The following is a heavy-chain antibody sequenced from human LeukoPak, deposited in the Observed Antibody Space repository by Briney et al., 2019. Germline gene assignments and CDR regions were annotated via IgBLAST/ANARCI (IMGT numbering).Heavy chain of an antibody. V-gene: IGHV3-7*01. D-gene: IGHD2-2*01. CDR2: IKEDGSEK. CDR3: ARTLSCSSHSCYPHYYYYGMDV. J-gene: IGHJ6*02. Sequence: GGSLRLSCATSGFTFTTYWMSWVRQAPGKGLEWVANIKEDGSEKYYVDSVKGRFTISRDNAQNSLYLQINSLRAEDTAVYYCARTLSCSSHSCYPHYYYYGMDVWGQGTTVTVSS. CDR1: GFTFTTYW.